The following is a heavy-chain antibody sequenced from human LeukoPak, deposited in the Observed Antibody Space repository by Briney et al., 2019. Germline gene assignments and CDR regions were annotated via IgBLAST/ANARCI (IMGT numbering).Heavy chain of an antibody. J-gene: IGHJ4*02. Sequence: ASVKVSCKASGYTFTDYYVHWVRQAPGQGLEWMGWINPNSGGTKYAQNFQGRVTMTRDTSISTAYMELSRLRSDDTAVYYCARERREFFDYWGQGTLVTVSS. CDR3: ARERREFFDY. D-gene: IGHD3-10*01. CDR2: INPNSGGT. CDR1: GYTFTDYY. V-gene: IGHV1-2*02.